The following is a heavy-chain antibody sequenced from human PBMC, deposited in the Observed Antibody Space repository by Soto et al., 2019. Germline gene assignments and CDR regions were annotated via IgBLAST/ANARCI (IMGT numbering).Heavy chain of an antibody. J-gene: IGHJ6*02. V-gene: IGHV4-31*03. CDR3: ARDYYDSSGYYLYGMDV. Sequence: PSETLSLTCTVSGGSISSGGYYWSWIRQHPGKGLEWIGYIYYSGSTNYNPSLKSRVTISVDTSKNQFSLKLSSVTAADTAVYYCARDYYDSSGYYLYGMDVWGQGTTVTVSS. CDR2: IYYSGST. CDR1: GGSISSGGYY. D-gene: IGHD3-22*01.